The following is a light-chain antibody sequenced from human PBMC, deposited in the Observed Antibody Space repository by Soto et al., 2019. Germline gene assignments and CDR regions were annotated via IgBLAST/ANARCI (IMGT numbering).Light chain of an antibody. CDR3: QQTYSSPRT. CDR1: QTINRW. V-gene: IGKV1-5*03. J-gene: IGKJ1*01. Sequence: DIQMTQSPSTLSASAGDIVTITCRASQTINRWLAWHQQKPGKAPKLLIYEASSLESGVPSRFGGSGSGTEFTLTISGLQPVDFATYFCQQTYSSPRTLGQGTKVDI. CDR2: EAS.